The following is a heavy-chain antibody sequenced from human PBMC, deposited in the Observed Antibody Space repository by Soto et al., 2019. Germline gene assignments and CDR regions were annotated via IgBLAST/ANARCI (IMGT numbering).Heavy chain of an antibody. CDR2: IGGGDA. J-gene: IGHJ5*02. CDR1: GFTFNIHG. CDR3: AKDGVPCNGKWDCLDP. D-gene: IGHD1-26*01. V-gene: IGHV3-23*01. Sequence: EMQLLESGGGLVQPGGSLRLSCAASGFTFNIHGMNWVRQAPGRGLEWVSSIGGGDAYYADSVTGRFTISRDDSKNMVYLKMSILRVEATANYYCAKDGVPCNGKWDCLDPRGHGTVVIVSS.